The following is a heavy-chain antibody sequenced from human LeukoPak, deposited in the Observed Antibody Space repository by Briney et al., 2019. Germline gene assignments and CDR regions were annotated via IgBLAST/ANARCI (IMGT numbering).Heavy chain of an antibody. CDR2: ISGSGGTT. CDR1: GFTFSSYG. J-gene: IGHJ4*02. CDR3: AKQDIVVVPAAMLLDY. V-gene: IGHV3-23*01. D-gene: IGHD2-2*01. Sequence: HPGGSLRLSCAASGFTFSSYGMSWVRQAPGKGLERVSAISGSGGTTYYADSVKGRFTISRGNSKNTLYLQMNSLRAEDTAVYYCAKQDIVVVPAAMLLDYWGQGTLVTVSS.